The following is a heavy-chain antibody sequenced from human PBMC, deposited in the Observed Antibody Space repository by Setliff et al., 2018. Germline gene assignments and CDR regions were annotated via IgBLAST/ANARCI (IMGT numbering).Heavy chain of an antibody. J-gene: IGHJ6*03. V-gene: IGHV3-33*01. CDR3: ARLALTGYDSSGYYYALEYYYYMDV. CDR1: GFTFSAHG. CDR2: IWFDGRKT. Sequence: LRLSCEVSGFTFSAHGMHWVRQAPGKGPEWVAVIWFDGRKTQYGDSVKGRFTVSRDNSKDMLYLHMNSLRAEDTAVYYCARLALTGYDSSGYYYALEYYYYMDVWGKGTTVTVSS. D-gene: IGHD3-22*01.